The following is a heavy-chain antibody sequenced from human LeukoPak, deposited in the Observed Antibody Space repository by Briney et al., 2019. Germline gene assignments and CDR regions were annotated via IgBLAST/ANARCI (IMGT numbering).Heavy chain of an antibody. J-gene: IGHJ4*02. Sequence: GGSLRLSCAASGFTFDDYAMHWVRQAPGKGLEWVSGISWNSGSIGYADSVKGRFTISRDNSKNTLYLQMNSLRAEDTAVYYCVKDGGYSYSPFDYWGQGTLVTVSS. CDR1: GFTFDDYA. D-gene: IGHD5-18*01. V-gene: IGHV3-9*01. CDR2: ISWNSGSI. CDR3: VKDGGYSYSPFDY.